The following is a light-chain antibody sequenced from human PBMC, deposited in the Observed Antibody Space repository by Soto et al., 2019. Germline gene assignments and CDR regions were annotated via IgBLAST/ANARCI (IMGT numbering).Light chain of an antibody. Sequence: SYELTQPPSVSVSPGQTASITCSGDKLGDKYACWYQQKPGQSPVLVIYQDSKRPSGIPERFSGSNSGNTATLTISGTQAMDEADYYCQAWDSGFGVFGTGTKLTVL. J-gene: IGLJ1*01. CDR3: QAWDSGFGV. CDR2: QDS. CDR1: KLGDKY. V-gene: IGLV3-1*01.